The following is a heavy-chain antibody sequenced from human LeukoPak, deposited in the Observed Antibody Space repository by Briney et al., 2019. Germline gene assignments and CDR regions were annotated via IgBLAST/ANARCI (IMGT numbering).Heavy chain of an antibody. CDR2: IIPIIGTA. J-gene: IGHJ4*02. D-gene: IGHD5-12*01. CDR3: AREPSAITLKRAQGENYFDY. Sequence: SVKVSCKASGGTFSSYAISWVRQAPGQGLEWMGRIIPIIGTANYAQKFQGRVTITTDESTSTAYMELSSLRSEDTAVYYCAREPSAITLKRAQGENYFDYWGQGTLVTVSS. CDR1: GGTFSSYA. V-gene: IGHV1-69*05.